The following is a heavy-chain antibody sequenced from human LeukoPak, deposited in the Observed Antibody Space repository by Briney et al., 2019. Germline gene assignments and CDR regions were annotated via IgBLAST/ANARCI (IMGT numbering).Heavy chain of an antibody. CDR2: IYHSGST. Sequence: SETLSLTCAVSGGSISSGGYSWSWIRQPPGKGLEWIGYIYHSGSTYYNPSLKSRVTISVDRSKNQFSLKLSSVTAADTAVYYCARGDGSGWRGDLDAFDIWGQGTMVTVSS. J-gene: IGHJ3*02. D-gene: IGHD6-19*01. CDR3: ARGDGSGWRGDLDAFDI. V-gene: IGHV4-30-2*01. CDR1: GGSISSGGYS.